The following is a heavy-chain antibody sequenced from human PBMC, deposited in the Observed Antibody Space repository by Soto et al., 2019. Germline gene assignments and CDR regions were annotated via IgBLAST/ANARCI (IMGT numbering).Heavy chain of an antibody. V-gene: IGHV4-39*01. CDR2: IYYSGST. CDR1: GGSISSSSYY. Sequence: SETLSLTCTVSGGSISSSSYYWGWIRQPPGKGLEWIGSIYYSGSTYYNPSLKSRVTISVDTSKNQFSLKLSSVTAADTAVYYCACRGYGDYDHCFYDLSGRGTLVTGS. CDR3: ACRGYGDYDHCFYDL. D-gene: IGHD4-17*01. J-gene: IGHJ2*01.